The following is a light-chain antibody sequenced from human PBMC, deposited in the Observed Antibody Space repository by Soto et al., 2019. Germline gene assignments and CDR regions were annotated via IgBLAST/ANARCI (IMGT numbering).Light chain of an antibody. CDR2: DAS. CDR1: QSISSW. V-gene: IGKV1-5*01. CDR3: QQYNSYWT. Sequence: DIQMTQSPSTLSASVGDRVTITCRASQSISSWLAWYQQKPGKAPNPLIYDASSLESGVPSRFSGSGSGTEFTLTISSLQPDDFATYYCQQYNSYWTFGQGTKVEIK. J-gene: IGKJ1*01.